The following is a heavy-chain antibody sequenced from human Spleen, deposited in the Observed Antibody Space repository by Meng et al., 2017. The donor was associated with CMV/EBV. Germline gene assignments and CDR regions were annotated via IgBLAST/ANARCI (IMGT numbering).Heavy chain of an antibody. D-gene: IGHD2-2*01. J-gene: IGHJ4*02. Sequence: GESLKISCKGSGYSFLNYWIGWVRQMPGKGLEWMAIIYPDDSDTRYSPSFQGQVTISADKSISTAYLQWSSLKASDTAMYYCARHRLDGVVVVPPLIDYWGQGTLVTVSS. CDR2: IYPDDSDT. V-gene: IGHV5-51*01. CDR3: ARHRLDGVVVVPPLIDY. CDR1: GYSFLNYW.